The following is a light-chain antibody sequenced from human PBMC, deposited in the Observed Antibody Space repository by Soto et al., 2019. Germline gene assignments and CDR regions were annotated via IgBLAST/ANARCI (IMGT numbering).Light chain of an antibody. Sequence: DIQLTQSPSFLSASVGDRVTITCRASQDISSHLAWYQQKPGKAHKLLIYAASTLQSGVPSGFGGSGSGTEFTLTITSLQPEDVATYYCQQVKTYPLTFGGGTKVEIK. V-gene: IGKV1-9*01. CDR1: QDISSH. CDR3: QQVKTYPLT. J-gene: IGKJ4*01. CDR2: AAS.